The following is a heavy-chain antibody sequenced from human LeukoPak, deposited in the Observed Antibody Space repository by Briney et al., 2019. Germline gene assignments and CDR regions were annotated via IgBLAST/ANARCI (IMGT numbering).Heavy chain of an antibody. CDR1: GFTFSRYW. V-gene: IGHV3-74*01. Sequence: GGSLGLSCAASGFTFSRYWMHWVRQAPGKGLVWVSRIDSDGSITSHADSVKGRFTISRDNAKNTLYLQMNSLRAEDTAVYYCARASLYYYDYMDVWGKGTTVTVSS. CDR2: IDSDGSIT. CDR3: ARASLYYYDYMDV. J-gene: IGHJ6*03.